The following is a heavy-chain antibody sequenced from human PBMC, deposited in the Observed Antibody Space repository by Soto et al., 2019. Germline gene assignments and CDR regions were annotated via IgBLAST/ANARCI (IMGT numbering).Heavy chain of an antibody. D-gene: IGHD1-1*01. V-gene: IGHV4-61*08. CDR2: IYYSGST. CDR1: GGSISSGGYS. Sequence: PSETLSLTCAVSGGSISSGGYSWSWIRQPPGRGLEWIGYIYYSGSTNYNPSLKSRVTISVDTSKNQFSLKLSSVTAADTAVYYCARVEAGTTSNWFDPWGQGTLVTVSS. CDR3: ARVEAGTTSNWFDP. J-gene: IGHJ5*02.